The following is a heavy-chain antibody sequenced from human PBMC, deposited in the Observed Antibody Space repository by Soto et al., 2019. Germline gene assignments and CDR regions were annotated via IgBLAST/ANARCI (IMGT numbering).Heavy chain of an antibody. CDR3: ERAGAVAGPYYHYYGMDV. CDR1: GFTFSSYG. CDR2: IWYDGSNK. V-gene: IGHV3-33*01. Sequence: QVQLVESGGGVVQPGRSLRLSCAASGFTFSSYGMHWVRQAPGKGLEWVAVIWYDGSNKYYADSVKGRFTISRDNSKKTLYLQMNSLTAEDTAVYYCERAGAVAGPYYHYYGMDVWGQGTTVTVSS. D-gene: IGHD6-19*01. J-gene: IGHJ6*02.